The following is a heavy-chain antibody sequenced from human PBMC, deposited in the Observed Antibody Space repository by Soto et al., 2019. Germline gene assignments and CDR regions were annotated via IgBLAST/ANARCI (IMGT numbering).Heavy chain of an antibody. CDR2: VYIDGST. Sequence: GGSLRLSCVSSGFTVSSNYMSWVRQAPGKGLEWVSIVYIDGSTYYADSVKGRFTISRDNAKKTLYLQMNNLRADDTAVYYCARVTVAGFWGQGTLVT. J-gene: IGHJ4*02. CDR1: GFTVSSNY. D-gene: IGHD6-19*01. V-gene: IGHV3-53*01. CDR3: ARVTVAGF.